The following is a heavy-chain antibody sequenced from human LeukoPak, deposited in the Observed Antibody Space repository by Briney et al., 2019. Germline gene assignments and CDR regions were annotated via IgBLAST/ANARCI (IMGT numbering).Heavy chain of an antibody. D-gene: IGHD1/OR15-1a*01. Sequence: GGSLRLSCAASGFTFSSYWMHWVRQAPGKGLVWVSRINSDGRSTIYADSVKGRFTISRDNAENTLYLQMTNLRAEDTAVYYCAKGGWNSGGPYFDYWGQGTLVTVSS. V-gene: IGHV3-74*01. CDR3: AKGGWNSGGPYFDY. CDR1: GFTFSSYW. J-gene: IGHJ4*02. CDR2: INSDGRST.